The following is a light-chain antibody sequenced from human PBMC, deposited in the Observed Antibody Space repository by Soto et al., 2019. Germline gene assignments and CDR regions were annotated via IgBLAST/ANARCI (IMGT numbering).Light chain of an antibody. J-gene: IGKJ5*01. CDR3: QQYGTSPPT. CDR2: GAS. V-gene: IGKV3-20*01. Sequence: EIVLTHSPGTLSLSPGERATLSCSASHSVTGNYLAWYQQKPGQAPRLLMSGASSRATGTPDRFSGSGSGTDFILTISRLEPEDFAVYYCQQYGTSPPTFGQGTRLEIK. CDR1: HSVTGNY.